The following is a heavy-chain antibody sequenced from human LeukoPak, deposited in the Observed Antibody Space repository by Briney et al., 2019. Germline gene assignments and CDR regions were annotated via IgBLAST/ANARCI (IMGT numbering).Heavy chain of an antibody. Sequence: GGSLRLSCAASGVTFSSYSMNWVRQAPGKGLEWVSYISAISSSSTYYADSVKGRFTISRDNAKNSLYLQMNSLRAEDTAVYYCARDFHRRYYDSSGYNAFDIWGQGTMVTVSS. J-gene: IGHJ3*02. CDR2: ISAISSSST. CDR1: GVTFSSYS. CDR3: ARDFHRRYYDSSGYNAFDI. D-gene: IGHD3-22*01. V-gene: IGHV3-48*04.